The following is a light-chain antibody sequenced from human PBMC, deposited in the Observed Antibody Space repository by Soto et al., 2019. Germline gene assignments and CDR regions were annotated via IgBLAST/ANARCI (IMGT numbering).Light chain of an antibody. V-gene: IGKV3-20*01. CDR2: GAS. CDR3: QQYGSSPRT. Sequence: EIVLTQSPATLSVSPGETATLSCRASQSVSSSLAWYQQTPGRAPRLLIYGASNRATGIPDRFSGSGSGTDFTLTISRLEPEDFVVYYCQQYGSSPRTFGQGTKVDIK. CDR1: QSVSSS. J-gene: IGKJ1*01.